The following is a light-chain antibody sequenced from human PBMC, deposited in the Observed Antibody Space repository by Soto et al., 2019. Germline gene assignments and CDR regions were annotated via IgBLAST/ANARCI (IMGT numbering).Light chain of an antibody. CDR1: SSNIGKNP. J-gene: IGLJ2*01. Sequence: QSVLTQPPSVSEVPRQRVTLSCSGSSSNIGKNPVNWYQQLPGKAPKLLIYYDDLLPSGVSDRFSGSESGTSASLAINGLQSEDDGVYYCAAWDDSLNGVLFGGGTKVTVL. CDR2: YDD. V-gene: IGLV1-36*01. CDR3: AAWDDSLNGVL.